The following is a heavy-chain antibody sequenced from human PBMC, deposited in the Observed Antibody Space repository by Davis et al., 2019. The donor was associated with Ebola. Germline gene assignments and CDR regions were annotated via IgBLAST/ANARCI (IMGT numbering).Heavy chain of an antibody. V-gene: IGHV1-69*06. J-gene: IGHJ6*02. D-gene: IGHD3-10*01. CDR1: GYTFTSYG. CDR3: ASYYGSGGYQYYYYGMDV. CDR2: IIPIFGTA. Sequence: SVKVSCKASGYTFTSYGISWVRQAPGQGLEWMGGIIPIFGTANYAQKFQGRVTITADKSTSTAYMELSSLRSEDTAVYYCASYYGSGGYQYYYYGMDVWGQGTTVTVSS.